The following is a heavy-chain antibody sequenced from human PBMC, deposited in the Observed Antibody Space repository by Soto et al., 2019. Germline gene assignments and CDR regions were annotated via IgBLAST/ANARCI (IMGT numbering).Heavy chain of an antibody. J-gene: IGHJ4*02. D-gene: IGHD5-12*01. CDR2: IIPIFGTA. CDR3: ARDLGDGYHSTFYY. CDR1: GGTFSSYA. Sequence: QVQLVQSGAEVKKPGSSVKVSCKASGGTFSSYAISWVRQAPGQGLEWMGGIIPIFGTANYAQKFQGRVTITADKSTCTVYIELSSLRSEDTSVYYCARDLGDGYHSTFYYWVQLILVTVSS. V-gene: IGHV1-69*06.